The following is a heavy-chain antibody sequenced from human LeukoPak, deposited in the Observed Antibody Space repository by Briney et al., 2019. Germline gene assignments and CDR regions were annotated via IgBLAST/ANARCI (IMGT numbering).Heavy chain of an antibody. J-gene: IGHJ6*02. D-gene: IGHD3-10*01. CDR3: AKAGYYGSGSYYYPPFPRSSNYGMDV. V-gene: IGHV3-11*01. CDR1: GFTFSDYY. Sequence: SGGSLRLSCAASGFTFSDYYMSWIRQAPGKGLEWVSYISHSGRTMYYADSVKGRFTISRDNAKNSLYLQMDSLRAGDTAVYYCAKAGYYGSGSYYYPPFPRSSNYGMDVWGQGTTVTVSS. CDR2: ISHSGRTM.